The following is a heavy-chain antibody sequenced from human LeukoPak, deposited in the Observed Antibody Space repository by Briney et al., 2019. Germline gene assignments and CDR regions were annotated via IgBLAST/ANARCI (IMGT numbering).Heavy chain of an antibody. J-gene: IGHJ4*02. CDR1: GFTFSSYG. V-gene: IGHV3-33*01. CDR3: ARRYTDTAMAPGY. Sequence: GGSLRLSCAASGFTFSSYGMHWVRQAPGKGLEWVAVIWYDGSNKYYADSVKGRFTISRDNSKNTLYLQMNSLRAEDTAVYYCARRYTDTAMAPGYWGQGTLVTVSS. D-gene: IGHD5-18*01. CDR2: IWYDGSNK.